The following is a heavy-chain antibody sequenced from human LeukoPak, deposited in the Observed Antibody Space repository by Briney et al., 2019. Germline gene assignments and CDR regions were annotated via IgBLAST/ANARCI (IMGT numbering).Heavy chain of an antibody. CDR1: GGSISSYY. V-gene: IGHV4-59*08. CDR3: ARQVQDYYFDY. J-gene: IGHJ4*02. Sequence: SETLSLTCTVSGGSISSYYWSWIRQLPGKGLEWIGYIYYSGSTNYNPSLKSRVTISVDTSKNQFSLKLSSVTAADTAVYYCARQVQDYYFDYWGQGTLVTVSS. D-gene: IGHD3/OR15-3a*01. CDR2: IYYSGST.